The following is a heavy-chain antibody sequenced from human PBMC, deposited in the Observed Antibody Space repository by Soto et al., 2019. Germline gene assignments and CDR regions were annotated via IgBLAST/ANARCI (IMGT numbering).Heavy chain of an antibody. Sequence: GGSLRLSCAASGFTFSSYGMHWVRQAPGKGLEWVAVISYDGSNKYYADSVKGRFTISRDNSKNTLYLQMNSLRAEDTAVYYCAKTPVTVTYYYYYYMDVWGKGTTVTVSS. V-gene: IGHV3-30*18. J-gene: IGHJ6*03. D-gene: IGHD4-4*01. CDR3: AKTPVTVTYYYYYYMDV. CDR2: ISYDGSNK. CDR1: GFTFSSYG.